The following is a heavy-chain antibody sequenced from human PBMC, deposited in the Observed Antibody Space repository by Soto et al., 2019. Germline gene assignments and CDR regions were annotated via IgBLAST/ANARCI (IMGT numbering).Heavy chain of an antibody. CDR3: ARDGYSSSWSPYFDY. CDR2: ISNDGSNK. Sequence: QVQLVESGGGVVQPGRSLRLSCAASGFTFSSYAMHWVRQAPGKGLEWVAVISNDGSNKYYADSVKGRFTISRDNYKNTLYLQMNSLRAEVTSVYYCARDGYSSSWSPYFDYWGQGTLVTVSS. D-gene: IGHD6-13*01. CDR1: GFTFSSYA. J-gene: IGHJ4*02. V-gene: IGHV3-30-3*01.